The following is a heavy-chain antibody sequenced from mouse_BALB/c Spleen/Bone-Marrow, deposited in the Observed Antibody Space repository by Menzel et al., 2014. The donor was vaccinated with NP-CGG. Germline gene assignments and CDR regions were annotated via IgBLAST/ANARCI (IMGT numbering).Heavy chain of an antibody. CDR3: ARWYEGY. CDR2: INPSNGRT. CDR1: GYTFTGYW. D-gene: IGHD2-14*01. J-gene: IGHJ2*01. V-gene: IGHV1S81*02. Sequence: VKLQESGAELVKPGASVKLSCKASGYTFTGYWMHWVKQRPGQGLEWIGEINPSNGRTNYNEKFKGKATLTVDKSSSTAYMQLSSLTSEDSAVYYCARWYEGYWGQGTTLTVSS.